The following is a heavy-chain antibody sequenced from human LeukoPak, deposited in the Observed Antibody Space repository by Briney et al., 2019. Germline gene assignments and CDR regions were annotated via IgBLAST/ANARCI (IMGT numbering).Heavy chain of an antibody. CDR3: ARATYYDSSHDI. Sequence: GGSLRLSCAASGFTFSSYEMNWVRQAPGKGLEWVSYISSSSSIYYGDSVKGRFTISRDNAKNSLYLQMNSLRAEDTAVYYCARATYYDSSHDIWGQGTMVTVSS. CDR2: ISSSSSI. CDR1: GFTFSSYE. J-gene: IGHJ3*02. V-gene: IGHV3-48*03. D-gene: IGHD3-22*01.